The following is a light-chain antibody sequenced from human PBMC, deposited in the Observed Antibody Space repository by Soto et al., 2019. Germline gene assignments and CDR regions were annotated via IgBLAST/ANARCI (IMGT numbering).Light chain of an antibody. V-gene: IGLV2-14*03. Sequence: QSVLTQPASVSGSPGQSITISCTGTSSDVGGYNYVSWYQQHPGEAPKVMIYDVSDRPSGVSNRFSGSKSGNTASLTISGLQAEDEADYYCSSYTSSSTFPCVFGTGT. J-gene: IGLJ1*01. CDR1: SSDVGGYNY. CDR2: DVS. CDR3: SSYTSSSTFPCV.